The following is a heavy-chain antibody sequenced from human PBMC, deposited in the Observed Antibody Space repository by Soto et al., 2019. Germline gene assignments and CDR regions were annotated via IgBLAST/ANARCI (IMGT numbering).Heavy chain of an antibody. CDR1: GYTFTSYG. V-gene: IGHV1-18*01. D-gene: IGHD3-9*01. Sequence: EASVKVSCKASGYTFTSYGISWVRQAPGQGLERMGWISAYNGNTNYAQKLQGRVTMTTDTSTSTAYMELRSLRSDDTAVYYCATTYDILTGYDSPWSAFDIWGQGTMVTVSS. CDR2: ISAYNGNT. J-gene: IGHJ3*02. CDR3: ATTYDILTGYDSPWSAFDI.